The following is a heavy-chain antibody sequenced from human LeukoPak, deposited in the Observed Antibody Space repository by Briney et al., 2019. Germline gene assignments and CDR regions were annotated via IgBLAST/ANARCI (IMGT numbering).Heavy chain of an antibody. D-gene: IGHD4-17*01. Sequence: PSETLSLTCSVSDDSISSNNYYWGWIRQPPGKGLEWIGSTYYSGTTHYNPSLKSRVTISVDTSKNQFSLKLSSVTAADTAVYYCARPYRGRFSYYGDYVFQHWGQGTLVTVSS. V-gene: IGHV4-39*07. CDR1: DDSISSNNYY. CDR2: TYYSGTT. CDR3: ARPYRGRFSYYGDYVFQH. J-gene: IGHJ1*01.